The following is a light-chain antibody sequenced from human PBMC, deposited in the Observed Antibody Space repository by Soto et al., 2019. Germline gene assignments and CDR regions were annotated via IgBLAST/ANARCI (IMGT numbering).Light chain of an antibody. CDR2: AAS. CDR3: QRCDNARRIT. Sequence: IQMTQSPSSLSASVGDRVTITCRASQGIRNDLGWYQQKPGKAPKVLIYAASTLQSGVPSRFSGSGSGTDFTLTIRSLQTEDVATYYCQRCDNARRITFGQGTRLENK. V-gene: IGKV1-27*01. CDR1: QGIRND. J-gene: IGKJ5*01.